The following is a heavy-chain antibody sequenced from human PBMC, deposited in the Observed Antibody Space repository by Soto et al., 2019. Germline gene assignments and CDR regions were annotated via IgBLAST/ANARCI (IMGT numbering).Heavy chain of an antibody. CDR3: ARGGPFDWPPAVSYYYYYMDV. J-gene: IGHJ6*03. D-gene: IGHD3-9*01. CDR2: INRSGST. V-gene: IGHV4-34*01. CDR1: GGSFSGYY. Sequence: SETLSLTCAVYGGSFSGYYWSWIRQPPGKGLEWIGEINRSGSTNYNPSLKSRVTISVDTSKNQFSLKLSSVTAADTAVYYCARGGPFDWPPAVSYYYYYMDVWGKGTTVTVSS.